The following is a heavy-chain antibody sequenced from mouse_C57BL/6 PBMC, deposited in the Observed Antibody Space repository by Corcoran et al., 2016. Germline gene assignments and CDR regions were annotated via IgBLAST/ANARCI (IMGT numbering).Heavy chain of an antibody. CDR1: GYTFTDYY. CDR2: INPNNGGT. Sequence: EVQLQQSGPELVKPGASVKISCKASGYTFTDYYMNWVKQSHGKSLEWIGDINPNNGGTSYNQKFKGKATLTVDKSSSTAYMELRSLTSEASAVYYCARGDGPYYAMDYWGQGTSVTVSS. D-gene: IGHD2-3*01. J-gene: IGHJ4*01. V-gene: IGHV1-26*01. CDR3: ARGDGPYYAMDY.